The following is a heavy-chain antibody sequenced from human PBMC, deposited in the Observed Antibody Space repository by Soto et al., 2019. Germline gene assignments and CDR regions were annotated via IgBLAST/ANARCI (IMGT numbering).Heavy chain of an antibody. V-gene: IGHV3-15*07. J-gene: IGHJ4*02. CDR3: TTDFLYGGGRVRHYFDY. CDR1: GFTFTDAW. D-gene: IGHD3-16*01. CDR2: IKSNSDGGTT. Sequence: PGGSLRLSCTASGFTFTDAWMNWLRQTPEKGLEWVGRIKSNSDGGTTDYAAPVKDRFTISRDDSKSTLYLQMNSLGTDDTAVYYCTTDFLYGGGRVRHYFDYWDQGARVTSPQ.